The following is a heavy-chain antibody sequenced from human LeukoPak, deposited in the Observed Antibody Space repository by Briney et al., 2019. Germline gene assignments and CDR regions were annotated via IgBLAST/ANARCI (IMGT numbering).Heavy chain of an antibody. Sequence: ASVKVSCKASGGTFSSYAISWVRQAPGQGLEWMGGIIPIFGTANYAQKFQGRVTITTDESTSTACMELSSLRSEDTAVYYCARGGAHTDLFDPWGQGTLVTVSS. D-gene: IGHD4/OR15-4a*01. CDR3: ARGGAHTDLFDP. J-gene: IGHJ5*02. CDR2: IIPIFGTA. V-gene: IGHV1-69*05. CDR1: GGTFSSYA.